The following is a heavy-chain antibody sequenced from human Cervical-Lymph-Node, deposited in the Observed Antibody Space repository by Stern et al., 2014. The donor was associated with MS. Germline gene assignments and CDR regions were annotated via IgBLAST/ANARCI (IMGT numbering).Heavy chain of an antibody. Sequence: EVQLEESGGGLVQPGGSLRLSCADSGFTFDRYWMHWVRQVPGEGLVWVSRIDEEGGFTSYEDFANGRINISRDNTKNTLYLQMDSLRAEDTAIYYCGRDLSGRYDRWGQGTLVTVSS. J-gene: IGHJ5*02. D-gene: IGHD6-25*01. V-gene: IGHV3-74*03. CDR3: GRDLSGRYDR. CDR1: GFTFDRYW. CDR2: IDEEGGFT.